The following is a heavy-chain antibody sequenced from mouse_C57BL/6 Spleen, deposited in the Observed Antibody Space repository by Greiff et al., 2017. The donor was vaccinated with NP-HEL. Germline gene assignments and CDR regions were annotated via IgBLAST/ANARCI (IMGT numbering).Heavy chain of an antibody. V-gene: IGHV1-72*01. CDR1: GYTFTSYW. D-gene: IGHD2-5*01. CDR3: ARAGYSNYVGYFDV. Sequence: QVQLQQPGAELVKPGASVKLSCKASGYTFTSYWMHWVKQRPGRGIEWIGRIDPNSGGTKYNEKFKSKATLTVDKPSSTAYMQLSSLTSEDSAVYYCARAGYSNYVGYFDVWGTGTTVTVSS. J-gene: IGHJ1*03. CDR2: IDPNSGGT.